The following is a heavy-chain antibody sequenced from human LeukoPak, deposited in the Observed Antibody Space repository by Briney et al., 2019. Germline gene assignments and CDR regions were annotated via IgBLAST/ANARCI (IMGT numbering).Heavy chain of an antibody. Sequence: PSETLSLTCTVPGGSISSYYWSWVRQPPGKGLEWVGYIYYSGSTNYNPSPKSRVTISVDTSKNQFSLKLSFVTAADTAVYYCAIANYYDSSGGFDYWGQGTLVTVSS. V-gene: IGHV4-59*01. D-gene: IGHD3-22*01. J-gene: IGHJ4*02. CDR2: IYYSGST. CDR3: AIANYYDSSGGFDY. CDR1: GGSISSYY.